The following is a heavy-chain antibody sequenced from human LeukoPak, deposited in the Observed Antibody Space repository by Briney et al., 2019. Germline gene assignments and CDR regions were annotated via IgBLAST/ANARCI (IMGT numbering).Heavy chain of an antibody. CDR1: GFTFTTYS. CDR3: ARVGVRFLEWLSLDY. J-gene: IGHJ4*02. CDR2: ISSGSSAI. D-gene: IGHD3-3*01. Sequence: GGSLRLSCEASGFTFTTYSMTWVRQAPGKGLEWVSIISSGSSAIFSADALKGRFTISRDDAKNLLYLDMNSLRAEDTAVYYCARVGVRFLEWLSLDYWGQGTLVTVSS. V-gene: IGHV3-21*01.